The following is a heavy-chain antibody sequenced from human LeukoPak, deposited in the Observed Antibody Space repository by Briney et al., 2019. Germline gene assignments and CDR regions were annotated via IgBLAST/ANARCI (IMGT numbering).Heavy chain of an antibody. Sequence: GGSLRLSCAASGFTFSTYWMSWVRQAPGKGLEWVANINQDGSEKYYVDSVRGRFTISRDNAKNLMYLQMNSLRAEDTAVYYCARRCKSISCYKYWGQGTLVTVFS. V-gene: IGHV3-7*03. J-gene: IGHJ4*02. CDR3: ARRCKSISCYKY. CDR1: GFTFSTYW. D-gene: IGHD2-2*02. CDR2: INQDGSEK.